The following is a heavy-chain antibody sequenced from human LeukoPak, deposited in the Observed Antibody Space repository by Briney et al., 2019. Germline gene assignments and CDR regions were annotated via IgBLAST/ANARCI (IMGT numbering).Heavy chain of an antibody. V-gene: IGHV3-23*01. CDR3: AKDLTGYSSGSY. J-gene: IGHJ4*02. D-gene: IGHD6-19*01. Sequence: GGSLRLSCAASVFTFSSYAMSWVRQAPGKGLEWVSAISGSGGSTYYADPVKGRFTISRDNSKNTLYLQMNSLRAEDTAVYYCAKDLTGYSSGSYWGQGTLVTVSS. CDR1: VFTFSSYA. CDR2: ISGSGGST.